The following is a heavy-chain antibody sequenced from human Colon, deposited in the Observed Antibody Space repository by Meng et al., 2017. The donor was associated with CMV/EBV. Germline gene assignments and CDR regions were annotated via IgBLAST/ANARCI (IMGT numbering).Heavy chain of an antibody. D-gene: IGHD3-3*01. CDR1: EFTFSNYA. CDR3: ARGRLGVPGVLQAPEC. CDR2: ISDSGDRT. J-gene: IGHJ4*02. Sequence: GGSLRLSCAASEFTFSNYAMTWVRQAPGRGLGGVSSISDSGDRTYYVDSVRGRFTISRDNSKNTLYLQMNSLRAEDTAVYFCARGRLGVPGVLQAPECWGQGTLVTVSS. V-gene: IGHV3-23*01.